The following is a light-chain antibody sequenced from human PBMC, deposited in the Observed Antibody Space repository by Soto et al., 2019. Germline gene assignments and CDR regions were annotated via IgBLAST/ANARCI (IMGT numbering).Light chain of an antibody. V-gene: IGKV3-20*01. CDR2: GAS. CDR1: QSVSSSY. CDR3: QQYGSSPWT. J-gene: IGKJ1*01. Sequence: EIVLTQSPGTLSLSPGERATLSCRASQSVSSSYLAWYQQKPGQAPRLLIYGASSRATGLPDRFSGSGSGTDLPLTIGRLEPEDFAVYYCQQYGSSPWTFGQGTKVAIK.